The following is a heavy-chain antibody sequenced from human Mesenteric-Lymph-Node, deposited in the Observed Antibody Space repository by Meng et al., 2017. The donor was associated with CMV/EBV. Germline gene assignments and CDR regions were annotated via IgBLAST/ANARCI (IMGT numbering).Heavy chain of an antibody. J-gene: IGHJ4*02. D-gene: IGHD3-9*01. CDR2: INPKTGGR. CDR3: ARDRDTDWYSPFDY. Sequence: QVQLVQSGAEVKKPGASVRFSCKASGYTLIDYYINWVRQAPGQGLEWMGRINPKTGGRSYAQNFQGRVTMTRDTSINTAYMEVNRLNSDDTAMYYCARDRDTDWYSPFDYWGPGTLVTVSS. V-gene: IGHV1-2*06. CDR1: GYTLIDYY.